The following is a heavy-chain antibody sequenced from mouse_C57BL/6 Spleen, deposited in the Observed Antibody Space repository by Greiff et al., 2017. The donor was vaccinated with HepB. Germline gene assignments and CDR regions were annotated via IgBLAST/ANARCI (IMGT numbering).Heavy chain of an antibody. Sequence: VQLQQSGAELARPGASVKLSCKASGYTFTSYGISWVKQRTGQGLEWIGEIYPRSGNTYYNEKFKGKATLTADKSSSTAYMGLRSLTSEDSAVYFCATIITTVVATGGAMDYWGQGTSVTVSS. D-gene: IGHD1-1*01. CDR3: ATIITTVVATGGAMDY. CDR2: IYPRSGNT. V-gene: IGHV1-81*01. CDR1: GYTFTSYG. J-gene: IGHJ4*01.